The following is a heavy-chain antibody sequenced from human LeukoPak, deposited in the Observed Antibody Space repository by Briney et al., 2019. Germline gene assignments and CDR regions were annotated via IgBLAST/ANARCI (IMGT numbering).Heavy chain of an antibody. V-gene: IGHV3-64D*09. J-gene: IGHJ4*02. CDR3: VKALGYCSTTSCYFDY. Sequence: PGGSLRLSCSASGFNFSSYAMHWVRQAPGKGLEYVSAISSNGGSTYYADSVKGRFTLSRDNSKNTLYLQMSSQRAEYTAVYYCVKALGYCSTTSCYFDYWGQGTLVAVSS. CDR2: ISSNGGST. CDR1: GFNFSSYA. D-gene: IGHD2-2*01.